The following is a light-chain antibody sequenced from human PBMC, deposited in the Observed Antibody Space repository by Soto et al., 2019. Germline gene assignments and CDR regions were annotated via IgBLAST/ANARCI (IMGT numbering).Light chain of an antibody. Sequence: MLLTQSPATLSLSPGDRATLSCRASQSVSSNLAWYQHKPGQAPRLLTYGASTRATGIPARFSGSGSGTEFTLTISSLQPEDFAVYYCQQYYNWPRTFGQGTKVDIK. CDR1: QSVSSN. J-gene: IGKJ1*01. V-gene: IGKV3-15*01. CDR2: GAS. CDR3: QQYYNWPRT.